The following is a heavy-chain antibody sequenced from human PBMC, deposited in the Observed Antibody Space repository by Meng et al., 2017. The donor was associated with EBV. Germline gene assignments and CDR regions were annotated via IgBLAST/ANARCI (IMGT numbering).Heavy chain of an antibody. CDR2: INAGNGNT. Sequence: HVQLVQSGAGVKKPGASVKVSCKASGYTFTSYAMHWVRQSPGQRLEWMGWINAGNGNTKYSQKFQGRVTITRDTSASTAYMELSSLRSEDTAVYYCARRGGVADWFDPWGQGTLVTVSS. CDR1: GYTFTSYA. J-gene: IGHJ5*02. CDR3: ARRGGVADWFDP. V-gene: IGHV1-3*01. D-gene: IGHD2-15*01.